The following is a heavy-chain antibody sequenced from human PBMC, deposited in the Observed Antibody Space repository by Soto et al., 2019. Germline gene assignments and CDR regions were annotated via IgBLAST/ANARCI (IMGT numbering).Heavy chain of an antibody. D-gene: IGHD6-19*01. CDR2: IIPIFGTA. Sequence: GASVKVSCKASGGTFSSYAISWVRQAPGQGLEWMGGIIPIFGTANYAQKFQGRVTITADESTSTAYMELSSLGSEDTAVYYCARVLSSGWSAYDAFDIWGQGTMVTVSS. CDR3: ARVLSSGWSAYDAFDI. V-gene: IGHV1-69*13. J-gene: IGHJ3*02. CDR1: GGTFSSYA.